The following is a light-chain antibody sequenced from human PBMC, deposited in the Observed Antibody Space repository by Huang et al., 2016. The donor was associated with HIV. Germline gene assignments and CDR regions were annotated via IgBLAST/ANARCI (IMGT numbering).Light chain of an antibody. Sequence: DIIMTQSPDSLAVSLGERATLNCRSSQSVYSSSTSKDFMPWFQQKPGQPPRLLLFWASTREAGVPDRFSGSGSGTHFTLTIANLEAEDAAIYYCQQYYSSPQTFGQGTRVEVK. J-gene: IGKJ1*01. CDR1: QSVYSSSTSKDF. V-gene: IGKV4-1*01. CDR2: WAS. CDR3: QQYYSSPQT.